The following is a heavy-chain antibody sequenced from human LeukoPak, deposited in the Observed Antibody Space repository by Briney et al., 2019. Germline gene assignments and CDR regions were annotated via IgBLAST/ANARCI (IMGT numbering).Heavy chain of an antibody. J-gene: IGHJ4*02. CDR1: GFSFSNYG. D-gene: IGHD2-15*01. CDR2: IRDDGSDK. Sequence: GGSLRLSCTASGFSFSNYGMHWVRQAPGKGLEWVAFIRDDGSDKCYTDSVKGRFTISRDNSKNTLYLQMNSLRAEDTALYYCANARYLGYCTSGSCPVARTYFDYWGQGTLVTVSS. CDR3: ANARYLGYCTSGSCPVARTYFDY. V-gene: IGHV3-30*02.